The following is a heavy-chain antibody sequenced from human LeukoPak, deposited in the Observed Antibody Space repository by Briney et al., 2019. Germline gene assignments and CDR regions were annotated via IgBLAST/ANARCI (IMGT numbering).Heavy chain of an antibody. Sequence: PGGSLRLSCAASGFSFSGSAINWVRQASGKGLEWVGRIRSKANTYATVYAASVRGRFTISRDDSKNTAYLQMNSLRAEDTAVYYCAELGITMIGGVWGKGTTVTISS. CDR3: AELGITMIGGV. J-gene: IGHJ6*04. V-gene: IGHV3-73*01. CDR1: GFSFSGSA. D-gene: IGHD3-10*02. CDR2: IRSKANTYAT.